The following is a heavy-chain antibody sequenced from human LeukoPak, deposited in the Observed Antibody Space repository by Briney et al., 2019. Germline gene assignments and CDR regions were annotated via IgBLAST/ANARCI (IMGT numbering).Heavy chain of an antibody. J-gene: IGHJ6*02. CDR1: GYTFASYG. CDR3: ARGPYDILTGYLRIYGMDV. V-gene: IGHV1-18*01. D-gene: IGHD3-9*01. CDR2: ISAYNGNT. Sequence: ASVKVSCKASGYTFASYGISWGRQAPGRGLEWMGWISAYNGNTNYAQKLQGRVTMTTDTSTSTAYMELRSLRSDDTAVYYCARGPYDILTGYLRIYGMDVWGQGTTVTVSS.